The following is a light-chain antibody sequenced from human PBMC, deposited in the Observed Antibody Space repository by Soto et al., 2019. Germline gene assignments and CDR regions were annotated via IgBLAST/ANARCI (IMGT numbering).Light chain of an antibody. V-gene: IGLV4-69*01. CDR2: LDSDGSH. CDR3: QTWGSGIPVV. CDR1: GGHSSYA. J-gene: IGLJ2*01. Sequence: QLVLTQSPSASASLGASVKLTCTLSGGHSSYAIAWHQQQPGKGPRYLMKLDSDGSHNKGDGIPDRFSGSSSGAERYLTISSLHSEDEADYYCQTWGSGIPVVFGGGTKLTVL.